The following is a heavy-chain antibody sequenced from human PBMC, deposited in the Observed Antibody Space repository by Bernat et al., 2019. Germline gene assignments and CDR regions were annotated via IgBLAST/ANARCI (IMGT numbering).Heavy chain of an antibody. CDR3: EVIPGY. D-gene: IGHD2-2*02. CDR2: IRSKANSYAT. Sequence: EVQLVESGVGLVQPGGSLKLSCAASGFTFSGSAMHWVRQASGKGLEWVGRIRSKANSYATAYAASVKGRFTISRDDSKNTAYLQMNSLKTEDTDVYYCEVIPGYWGQGTLVTVSS. J-gene: IGHJ4*02. CDR1: GFTFSGSA. V-gene: IGHV3-73*01.